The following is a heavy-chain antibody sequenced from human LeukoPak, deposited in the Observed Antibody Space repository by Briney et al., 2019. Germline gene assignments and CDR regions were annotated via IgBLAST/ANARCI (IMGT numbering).Heavy chain of an antibody. Sequence: SETLSLTCAVSGDSFSSHYWTWIRQSPGTGLEWIGYISHIGRTNYNPSLKSRVTISIDTSKNQFSLKLRSVTAADTAVYYCARDLVTVTKGFDTWGQGTMVSVSS. CDR3: ARDLVTVTKGFDT. V-gene: IGHV4-59*11. CDR2: ISHIGRT. CDR1: GDSFSSHY. D-gene: IGHD4-17*01. J-gene: IGHJ3*02.